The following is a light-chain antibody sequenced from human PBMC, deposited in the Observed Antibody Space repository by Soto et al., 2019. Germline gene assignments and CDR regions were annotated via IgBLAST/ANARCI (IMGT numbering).Light chain of an antibody. CDR1: QGIRNE. V-gene: IGKV1-6*01. CDR2: AAS. CDR3: PQDSNYPRT. Sequence: AIQMTQSPSSLSASVGDRVTIACRASQGIRNELGWYQHTPGKAPKLLIYAASRLQSGVPSRFSGTGSGTDFTLTISSLQPGDFATYYCPQDSNYPRTFGQGTKVNIK. J-gene: IGKJ2*01.